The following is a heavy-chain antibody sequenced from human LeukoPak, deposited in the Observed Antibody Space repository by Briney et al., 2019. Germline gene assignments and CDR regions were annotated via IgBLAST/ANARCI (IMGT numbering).Heavy chain of an antibody. CDR2: INHSGST. CDR1: GGSFSGYY. D-gene: IGHD5-18*01. J-gene: IGHJ3*01. CDR3: ARGRGYNAFDF. V-gene: IGHV4-34*01. Sequence: SETLSLTCAVYGGSFSGYYLSWIRRPQGKGLEWIGEINHSGSTNYKPSLKSRVTISVDTSKNQFSLKLSSVTAADTAVYYCARGRGYNAFDFWGQGTMVTVSA.